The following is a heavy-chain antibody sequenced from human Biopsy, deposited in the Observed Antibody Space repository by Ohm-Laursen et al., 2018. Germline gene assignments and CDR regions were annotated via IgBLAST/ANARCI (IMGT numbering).Heavy chain of an antibody. CDR2: INPGGNST. CDR1: GYTFTTYY. D-gene: IGHD3-10*01. Sequence: GASVKVSCKPSGYTFTTYYIHWVRQAPGQGLEWMGIINPGGNSTAYTQNFQGRVTMTRNTSISTAYMELSSLRSEDTAVYFCARADPPLFYYGSGSSNWFDPWGQGTLVTVSS. J-gene: IGHJ5*02. CDR3: ARADPPLFYYGSGSSNWFDP. V-gene: IGHV1-46*01.